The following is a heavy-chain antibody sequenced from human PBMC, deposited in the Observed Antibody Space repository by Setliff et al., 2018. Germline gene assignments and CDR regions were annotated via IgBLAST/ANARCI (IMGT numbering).Heavy chain of an antibody. CDR1: GSSVDSDYF. CDR2: XXXXXTX. CDR3: ARAQWELLRFEY. J-gene: IGHJ4*02. Sequence: SETLSLTCGVSGSSVDSDYFWGWIRQPPGKGLEWIASXXXXXTXYYNXXLKSRVSISVDTARNQISLTLKSLTAADTAVYYCARAQWELLRFEYWGQGTLVTVSS. D-gene: IGHD1-26*01. V-gene: IGHV4-38-2*01.